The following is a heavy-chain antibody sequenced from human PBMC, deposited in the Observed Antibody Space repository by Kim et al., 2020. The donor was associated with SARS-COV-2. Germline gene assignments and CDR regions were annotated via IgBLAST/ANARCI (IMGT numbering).Heavy chain of an antibody. V-gene: IGHV5-51*01. J-gene: IGHJ6*02. CDR2: IYPGDSDA. Sequence: GESLKISCKGSGYSFTSYWIGWVRQMPGKGLEWMGIIYPGDSDARYSPSFQGQVTISADKSISTAYLQWSSLKASDTAMYYCARHDPAVGDFWSGYSLRYYGMDVWGQGTTVTVSS. CDR1: GYSFTSYW. CDR3: ARHDPAVGDFWSGYSLRYYGMDV. D-gene: IGHD3-3*01.